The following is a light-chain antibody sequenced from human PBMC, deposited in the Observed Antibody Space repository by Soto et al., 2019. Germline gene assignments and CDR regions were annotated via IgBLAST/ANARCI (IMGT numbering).Light chain of an antibody. CDR3: MQALHTPWT. Sequence: DIVMTQSPLSLPVTPGEPASISCRSSQSLLHSNCYNYLDWYLQKPGQSPQLLIYLGSNRASGVPDRFSGSGSGTDFTLKISRVEAEDVGVYYCMQALHTPWTFGQGTKVEIK. V-gene: IGKV2-28*01. CDR1: QSLLHSNCYNY. CDR2: LGS. J-gene: IGKJ1*01.